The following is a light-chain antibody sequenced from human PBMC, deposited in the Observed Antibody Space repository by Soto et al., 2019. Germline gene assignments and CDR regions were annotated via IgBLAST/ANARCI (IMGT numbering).Light chain of an antibody. CDR3: QQYTTSSWT. V-gene: IGKV3-20*01. J-gene: IGKJ1*01. CDR1: QRVGSSY. Sequence: EIVLTQSPATLSLSPGERATLSCRASQRVGSSYLAWYQQKPGQAPRGLIYGTSSRATGIPDRSSGSGSGTDFTLTISRLEPEDFAVYYCQQYTTSSWTFVQGTKVDIK. CDR2: GTS.